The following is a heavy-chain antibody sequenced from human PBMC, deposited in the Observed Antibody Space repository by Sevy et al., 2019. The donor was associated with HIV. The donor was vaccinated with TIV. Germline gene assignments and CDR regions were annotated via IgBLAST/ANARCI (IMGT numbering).Heavy chain of an antibody. V-gene: IGHV3-30-3*01. J-gene: IGHJ5*02. D-gene: IGHD2-2*03. CDR1: GFTFSSYA. CDR2: ISYDGSNK. CDR3: ARGFGGLTMFDLDIVVVPAADPGNWFDP. Sequence: GGSLRLSCAASGFTFSSYAMHWVRQAPGKGLEWVAVISYDGSNKYYADSVKGRFTISRDNSKNTLYLQMNSLRAEDTAVYYCARGFGGLTMFDLDIVVVPAADPGNWFDPWGQGTLVTVSS.